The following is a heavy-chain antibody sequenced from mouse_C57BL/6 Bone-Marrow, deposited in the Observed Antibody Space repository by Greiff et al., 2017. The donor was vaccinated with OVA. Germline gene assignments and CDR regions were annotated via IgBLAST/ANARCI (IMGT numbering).Heavy chain of an antibody. CDR3: SKLLRSKGYAMYY. J-gene: IGHJ4*01. CDR2: IWGDGST. Sequence: VQLKESGPGLVAPSQCLSITCTVSGFSFTRYGVSWVRQPPGKGLEWMGVIWGDGSTNYHSDPISRLSSSKDNYKSQVFLKMNRLQTDDTATYYCSKLLRSKGYAMYYWGQGTAVTVSS. CDR1: GFSFTRYG. D-gene: IGHD1-1*01. V-gene: IGHV2-3*01.